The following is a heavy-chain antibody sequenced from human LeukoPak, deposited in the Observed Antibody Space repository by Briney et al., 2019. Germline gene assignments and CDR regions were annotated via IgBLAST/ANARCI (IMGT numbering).Heavy chain of an antibody. V-gene: IGHV4-59*01. CDR3: AREDVWGNNRPKGHFDY. Sequence: SETLSLTCTVSGGSISRYYWSWIRQPPGKGLEWIGYIYGRGSTNYNPSLKSRVTVSVDTSKNQFSLNLNSVIAADTAVYYCAREDVWGNNRPKGHFDYWGQGTLVTVSS. CDR2: IYGRGST. CDR1: GGSISRYY. J-gene: IGHJ4*02. D-gene: IGHD3-16*02.